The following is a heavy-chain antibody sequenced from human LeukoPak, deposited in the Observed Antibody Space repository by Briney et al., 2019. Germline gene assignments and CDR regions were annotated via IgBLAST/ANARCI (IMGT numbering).Heavy chain of an antibody. D-gene: IGHD3-9*01. CDR3: ASYDILTGTYYFDY. CDR1: GFTFSSYS. CDR2: ISSSSSTI. Sequence: GGSLRLSCAASGFTFSSYSMNWVRQAPGKGLEWVSYISSSSSTIYYADSVKGRFTISRDNAKNSLYLQMNSLRAEDTAVYYCASYDILTGTYYFDYWGQGTLVTVSS. V-gene: IGHV3-48*04. J-gene: IGHJ4*02.